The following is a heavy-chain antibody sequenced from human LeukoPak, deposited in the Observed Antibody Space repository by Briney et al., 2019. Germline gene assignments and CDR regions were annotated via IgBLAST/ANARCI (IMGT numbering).Heavy chain of an antibody. Sequence: SETLSLXCAVYGGSFSGYYWSWIRQPPGKRLEWIGEINHSGSTNYNPSLKSRVTISVDTSKNQFSLKLSSVTAADTAVYYCARGLFGIAAAAPFDYWGQGTLVTVSS. V-gene: IGHV4-34*01. D-gene: IGHD6-13*01. J-gene: IGHJ4*02. CDR1: GGSFSGYY. CDR2: INHSGST. CDR3: ARGLFGIAAAAPFDY.